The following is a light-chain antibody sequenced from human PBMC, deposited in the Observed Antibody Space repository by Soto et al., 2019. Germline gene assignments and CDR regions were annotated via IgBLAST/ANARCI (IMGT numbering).Light chain of an antibody. V-gene: IGKV3-20*01. CDR3: QQYVSSPWT. J-gene: IGKJ1*01. Sequence: EIVLKQSPGTLSLSTGERATLSCRASQSVSSSYFAWYQQKPGQAPRLLIYGTSSRATGIPDRFSGSGFGTDFTLTISRLEPEDFAVYYCQQYVSSPWTFGQGSMVDVK. CDR1: QSVSSSY. CDR2: GTS.